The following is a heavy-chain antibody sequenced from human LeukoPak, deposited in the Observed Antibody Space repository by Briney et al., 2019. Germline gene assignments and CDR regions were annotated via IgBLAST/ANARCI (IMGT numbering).Heavy chain of an antibody. D-gene: IGHD2-15*01. V-gene: IGHV1-8*01. CDR2: MNPNSGNT. CDR1: GYTFTSYD. J-gene: IGHJ3*02. CDR3: ARVSRYCSGGSCPGAFDI. Sequence: GASVKVSCKASGYTFTSYDINWVRQATGQGLEWMGWMNPNSGNTGYAQKFQGRVTMTRNTSISTAYMELSSLRSEDTAVYYCARVSRYCSGGSCPGAFDIWGQGTMVTVSS.